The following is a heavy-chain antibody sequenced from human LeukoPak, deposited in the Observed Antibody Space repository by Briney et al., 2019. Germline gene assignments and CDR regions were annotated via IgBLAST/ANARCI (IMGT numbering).Heavy chain of an antibody. CDR2: ISSSSSYI. D-gene: IGHD1-26*01. CDR1: GFTFSSYS. Sequence: GESLRLSCAASGFTFSSYSMNWVRQAPGKGLEWVSSISSSSSYIYYADSVKGRFTISRDNAKNSLYLQMNSLRAEDTAVYYCARSGSHQPGCYDYWGQGTLVTVSS. V-gene: IGHV3-21*01. J-gene: IGHJ4*02. CDR3: ARSGSHQPGCYDY.